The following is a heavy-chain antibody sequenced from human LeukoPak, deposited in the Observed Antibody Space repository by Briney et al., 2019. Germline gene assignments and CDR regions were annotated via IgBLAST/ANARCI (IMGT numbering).Heavy chain of an antibody. CDR1: GFTFSNYW. CDR2: IKGDGIDT. Sequence: GGSLRLSCAASGFTFSNYWMHWVRQAPGKGLMWVSRIKGDGIDTIGADSVKGRFTISRDNFKNTLYLEMNTLRAEDTAMYYCARSEVSTTLLDYWGQGTLVTVSS. J-gene: IGHJ4*02. D-gene: IGHD5/OR15-5a*01. CDR3: ARSEVSTTLLDY. V-gene: IGHV3-74*01.